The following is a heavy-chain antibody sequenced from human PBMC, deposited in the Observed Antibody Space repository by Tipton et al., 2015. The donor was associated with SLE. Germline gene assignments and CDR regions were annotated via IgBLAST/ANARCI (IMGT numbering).Heavy chain of an antibody. J-gene: IGHJ3*02. V-gene: IGHV4-39*07. CDR1: GGSISSRYY. CDR2: IYYSGST. CDR3: ASTRHGDSGIYPGAFDI. Sequence: TLSLTCTVSGGSISSRYYWAWIRQPPGKGLEWIGSIYYSGSTYYNPSLKSRATISVDTSKNQFSLKLSSVTAADTAVYYCASTRHGDSGIYPGAFDIWGQGTMVTVSS. D-gene: IGHD1-26*01.